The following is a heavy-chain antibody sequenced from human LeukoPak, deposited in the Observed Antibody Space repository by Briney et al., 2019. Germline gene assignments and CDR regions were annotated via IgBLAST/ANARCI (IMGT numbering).Heavy chain of an antibody. J-gene: IGHJ4*02. CDR3: AKWGDYDILTGYYVSDF. V-gene: IGHV3-23*01. Sequence: PGASLRLSCAASGFIFRNYAMSWVRQAPGKGLEWVSAITGSGDTTYYADSVKCRFTISRDNSKNTLYVEMNTLRAEDTAVYYCAKWGDYDILTGYYVSDFWGQGTLVTVSS. CDR1: GFIFRNYA. CDR2: ITGSGDTT. D-gene: IGHD3-9*01.